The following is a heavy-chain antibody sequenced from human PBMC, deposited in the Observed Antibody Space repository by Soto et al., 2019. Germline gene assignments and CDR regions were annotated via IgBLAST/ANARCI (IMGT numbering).Heavy chain of an antibody. CDR3: ARGYCSSTSCLTLYYFDY. CDR1: GYTFTSYY. CDR2: INPSGGSA. D-gene: IGHD2-2*01. J-gene: IGHJ4*02. Sequence: ASVKVSCKASGYTFTSYYMHWVRQAPGQGLEWMGIINPSGGSASYAQKFQGRVTMTRDTSTSTVYMELSSLRSEDTAVYYCARGYCSSTSCLTLYYFDYWGQGTLVTVSS. V-gene: IGHV1-46*03.